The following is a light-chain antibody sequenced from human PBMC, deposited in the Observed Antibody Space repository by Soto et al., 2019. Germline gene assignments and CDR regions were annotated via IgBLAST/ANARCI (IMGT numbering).Light chain of an antibody. Sequence: EIVFTQAPATPSLSPRERATPSCRASQSIKSSSLAWYQQRPGQAPRLLMYGASSRATGIPDKFSGSGSGTDFTLTISRLEPEDFAVYYCQQYGSSPRTLGQGTKVDIK. CDR3: QQYGSSPRT. J-gene: IGKJ1*01. CDR2: GAS. CDR1: QSIKSSS. V-gene: IGKV3-20*01.